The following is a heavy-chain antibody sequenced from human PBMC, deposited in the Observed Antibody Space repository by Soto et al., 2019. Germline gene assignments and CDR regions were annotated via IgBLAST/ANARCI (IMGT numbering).Heavy chain of an antibody. D-gene: IGHD3-9*01. CDR1: GYTFTSYG. Sequence: QVPLVQSGAEVKKPGASVKVSCKASGYTFTSYGISCVRQAPGQGLEWMGWISAYNGNTNYAQKLQGRVTMTTDTSTSTAYMELRSLRSDDTAVYYCARRGYDILTGYQNWFDPWGQGTLVTVSS. CDR3: ARRGYDILTGYQNWFDP. CDR2: ISAYNGNT. V-gene: IGHV1-18*01. J-gene: IGHJ5*02.